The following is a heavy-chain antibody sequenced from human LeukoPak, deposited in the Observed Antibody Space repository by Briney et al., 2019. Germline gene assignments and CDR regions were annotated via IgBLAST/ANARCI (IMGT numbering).Heavy chain of an antibody. CDR2: IYYSGST. Sequence: PSETLSLTCTVSGGSVSSGSYYWSWIRQPPGKGLEWIGYIYYSGSTNYNPSLKSQVTISVDTSKNQFSLKLSSVTAADTAVYYCARVKAYYDSSGYFLAYYYDYWGQGTLVTVSS. CDR3: ARVKAYYDSSGYFLAYYYDY. V-gene: IGHV4-61*01. CDR1: GGSVSSGSYY. D-gene: IGHD3-22*01. J-gene: IGHJ4*02.